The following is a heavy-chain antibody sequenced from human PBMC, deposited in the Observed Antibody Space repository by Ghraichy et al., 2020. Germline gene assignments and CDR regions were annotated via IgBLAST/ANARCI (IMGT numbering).Heavy chain of an antibody. V-gene: IGHV3-21*01. CDR2: ISSSSSYI. CDR3: ARLSLGSFDY. CDR1: GFTFSSYS. D-gene: IGHD3-10*01. Sequence: GESLNISCAASGFTFSSYSMNWVRQAPGKGLEWVSSISSSSSYIYYADSVKGRFTISRDNAKNSLYLQMNSLRAEDTAVYYCARLSLGSFDYWGQGTLVTVSS. J-gene: IGHJ4*02.